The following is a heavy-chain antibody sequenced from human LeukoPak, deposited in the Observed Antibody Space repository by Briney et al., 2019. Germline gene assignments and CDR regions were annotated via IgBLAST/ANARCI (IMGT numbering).Heavy chain of an antibody. J-gene: IGHJ3*02. D-gene: IGHD6-13*01. CDR1: GYSISSGYH. CDR3: ARVYSSSWDDAFDI. V-gene: IGHV4-38-2*02. CDR2: IYHSGST. Sequence: SETLSLTCTVSGYSISSGYHWGWIRQPPGKGLEWIGSIYHSGSTYYNPSLKSRVTISVDTSKNQFSLKLSSVTAADTAVYYCARVYSSSWDDAFDIWGQGTMVTVSS.